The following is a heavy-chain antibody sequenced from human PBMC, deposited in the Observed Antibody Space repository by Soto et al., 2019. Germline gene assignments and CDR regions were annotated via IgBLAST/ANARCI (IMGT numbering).Heavy chain of an antibody. CDR3: ARSNMDTALGFDY. J-gene: IGHJ4*02. V-gene: IGHV1-69*02. D-gene: IGHD5-18*01. CDR2: IISILGIT. CDR1: GGTFSSYT. Sequence: QVQLVQSGAEVKKPGSSVKVSCKASGGTFSSYTFSWVRQAPGQGLEWMGRIISILGITNYAQKFQGRVTITADKSTSTAYMGLSSLRSEDTAVYYCARSNMDTALGFDYWGQGTLVTVSS.